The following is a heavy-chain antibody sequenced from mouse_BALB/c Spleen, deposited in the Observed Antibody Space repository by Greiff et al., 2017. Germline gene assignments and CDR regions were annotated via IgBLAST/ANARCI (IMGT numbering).Heavy chain of an antibody. CDR2: ISSGGSYT. CDR1: GFTFSSYA. V-gene: IGHV5-9-3*01. Sequence: VQLKESGGGLVKPGGSLKLSCAASGFTFSSYAMSWVRQTPEKRLEWVATISSGGSYTYYPDSVKGRFTISRDNAKNTLYLQMSSLRSEDTAMYYCATSYYYGSSLFAYWGQGTLVTVSA. J-gene: IGHJ3*01. D-gene: IGHD1-1*01. CDR3: ATSYYYGSSLFAY.